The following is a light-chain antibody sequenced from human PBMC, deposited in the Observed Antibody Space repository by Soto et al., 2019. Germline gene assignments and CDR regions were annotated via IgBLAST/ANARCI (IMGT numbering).Light chain of an antibody. V-gene: IGLV1-40*01. CDR3: LSYDSSREV. CDR2: GNS. CDR1: SSNIGAGYD. J-gene: IGLJ2*01. Sequence: QAVVTQPPSVSGAPGQRVTISCTGSSSNIGAGYDVHWYQQLPGTAPKLLIYGNSNRPSGVPDRFSGSKSGTSASLAITGLQAEDEADYYCLSYDSSREVFGGGTKLTVL.